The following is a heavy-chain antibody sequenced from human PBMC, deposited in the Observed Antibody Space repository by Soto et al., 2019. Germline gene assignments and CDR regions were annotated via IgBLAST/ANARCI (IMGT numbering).Heavy chain of an antibody. D-gene: IGHD3-3*01. CDR1: GFTFSSYS. CDR3: ARDGYYDFWSGYYADAFDI. CDR2: ISSSSSTI. J-gene: IGHJ3*02. Sequence: GGSLRLSCAASGFTFSSYSMNWVRQAPGKGLEWVSYISSSSSTIYYADSVKGRFTISRDNAKNSLYLQMNSLRDEDTAVYYCARDGYYDFWSGYYADAFDIWGQGQWSPSPQ. V-gene: IGHV3-48*02.